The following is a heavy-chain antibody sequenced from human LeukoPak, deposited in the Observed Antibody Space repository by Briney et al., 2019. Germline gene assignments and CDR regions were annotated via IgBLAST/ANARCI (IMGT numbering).Heavy chain of an antibody. V-gene: IGHV3-48*03. CDR2: ISTSGSST. J-gene: IGHJ3*02. D-gene: IGHD3-16*01. CDR1: GSTFSSCE. Sequence: GGSLRLSCVVSGSTFSSCEMSWVRQAPGKGLEWISHISTSGSSTNYADSVKGRFIISRDNAKNSVYLQMNSLRAEDTAVYYCARVGGPRTFDIWGQGTMVTVSS. CDR3: ARVGGPRTFDI.